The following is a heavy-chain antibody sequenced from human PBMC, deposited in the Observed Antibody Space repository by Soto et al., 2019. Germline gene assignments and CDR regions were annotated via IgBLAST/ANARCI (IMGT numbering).Heavy chain of an antibody. CDR2: IYWDDDK. CDR1: GFSLSTSGVG. CDR3: ALHYCSGGSCYPFDS. V-gene: IGHV2-5*02. J-gene: IGHJ4*02. D-gene: IGHD2-15*01. Sequence: QITLKESGPTLVNPTQTLTLTCTFSGFSLSTSGVGVGWIRQPPGKALEWLALIYWDDDKRYSPSLKSRLTINKDTSKNQVVLTMTNMDPVDTATYYCALHYCSGGSCYPFDSWGQGTLVTVSS.